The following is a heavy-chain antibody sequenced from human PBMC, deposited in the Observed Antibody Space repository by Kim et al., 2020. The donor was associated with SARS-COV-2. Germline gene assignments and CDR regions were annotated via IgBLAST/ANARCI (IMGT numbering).Heavy chain of an antibody. D-gene: IGHD2-2*01. CDR3: AKDDQCSTTSCYATFDY. J-gene: IGHJ4*02. V-gene: IGHV3-23*01. CDR2: ISGGGGST. Sequence: GGSLRLSCAASGFTFSSYAMSWVRQAPGKGLEWVSAISGGGGSTDYADSVKGRFTISRDNSKNTLYLQMNSLRAEDTAVYYCAKDDQCSTTSCYATFDYWGQGTLVTVSS. CDR1: GFTFSSYA.